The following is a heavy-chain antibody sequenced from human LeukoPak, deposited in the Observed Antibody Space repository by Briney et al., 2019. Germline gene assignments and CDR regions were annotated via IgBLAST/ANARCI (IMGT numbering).Heavy chain of an antibody. CDR1: GDSISSYY. Sequence: SETLSLTCTVSGDSISSYYWSWIRQPPGKGLEWIGSIYYSGITYYNPSLKSRVTISVDTSKNQFSLKLSSVTAADTAVYYCARSYSSGWFIWGQGTLVTVSS. D-gene: IGHD6-19*01. J-gene: IGHJ4*02. V-gene: IGHV4-59*05. CDR2: IYYSGIT. CDR3: ARSYSSGWFI.